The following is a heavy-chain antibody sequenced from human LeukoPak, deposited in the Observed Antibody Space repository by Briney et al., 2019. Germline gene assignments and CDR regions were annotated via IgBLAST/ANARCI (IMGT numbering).Heavy chain of an antibody. Sequence: GGSLRLSCAASGFTFSSYWMHWVRQAPGKGLEWVSAISGSGGSTYYADSVKGRFTISRDNSKNTLYLQMNSLRAEDTAVYYCAKDEGYSGSYYDFDYWGQGTLVTVSS. V-gene: IGHV3-23*01. CDR3: AKDEGYSGSYYDFDY. J-gene: IGHJ4*02. CDR1: GFTFSSYW. CDR2: ISGSGGST. D-gene: IGHD1-26*01.